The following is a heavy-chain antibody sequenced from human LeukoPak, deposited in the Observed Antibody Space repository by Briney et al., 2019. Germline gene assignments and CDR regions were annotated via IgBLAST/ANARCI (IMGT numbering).Heavy chain of an antibody. D-gene: IGHD4-23*01. Sequence: PGGSLRLSCAASGFTFSSYAMSWVRQAPGKGLEWVSAISDSGSYTYDADSVKGRFAISRDNSKSTLFLQMNSLRAEDTAVYYCARDSSLYGDNSNFDYWGQGTLVTVSS. J-gene: IGHJ4*02. V-gene: IGHV3-23*01. CDR1: GFTFSSYA. CDR3: ARDSSLYGDNSNFDY. CDR2: ISDSGSYT.